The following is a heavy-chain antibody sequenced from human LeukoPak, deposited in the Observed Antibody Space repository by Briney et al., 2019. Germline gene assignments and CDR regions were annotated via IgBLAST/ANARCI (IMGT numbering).Heavy chain of an antibody. J-gene: IGHJ4*02. Sequence: PGGSLRLSCAASGFTFSSYAMSWVRQAPGKGLEWVSAISGSGGSTYYADSVKGRFTISRDNSKNTLYLQMTSLRAEDTAVYYCAKVLRYFDWLLVPFDYWGQGTLVTVSS. CDR1: GFTFSSYA. V-gene: IGHV3-23*01. CDR3: AKVLRYFDWLLVPFDY. D-gene: IGHD3-9*01. CDR2: ISGSGGST.